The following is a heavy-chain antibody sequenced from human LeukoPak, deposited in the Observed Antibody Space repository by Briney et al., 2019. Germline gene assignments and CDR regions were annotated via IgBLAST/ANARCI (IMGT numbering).Heavy chain of an antibody. CDR3: IVRVAGYGLGTFDY. J-gene: IGHJ4*02. Sequence: GGSLRLSCAASGFTFSGSAMHWVRQASGKGLEWVGRIRSKANSYATAYAASVKGRFTISRDDSKNTAYLQMNSQKTEDTAVYYCIVRVAGYGLGTFDYWGQGTLVTVSS. D-gene: IGHD6-13*01. V-gene: IGHV3-73*01. CDR2: IRSKANSYAT. CDR1: GFTFSGSA.